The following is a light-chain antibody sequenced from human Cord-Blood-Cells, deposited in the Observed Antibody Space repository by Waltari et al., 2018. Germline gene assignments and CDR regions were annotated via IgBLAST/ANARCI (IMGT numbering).Light chain of an antibody. J-gene: IGKJ2*01. Sequence: EMFMTRRPAPRLVSPGERATFFCRAGQSVSSNLACHQQKPGQAPRLLIYGASTRATGIPARFSGSGSGTEFTLTISRLQSEDFAVYYCQHYNNWPYTFGQGTKLEIK. CDR2: GAS. CDR3: QHYNNWPYT. V-gene: IGKV3-15*01. CDR1: QSVSSN.